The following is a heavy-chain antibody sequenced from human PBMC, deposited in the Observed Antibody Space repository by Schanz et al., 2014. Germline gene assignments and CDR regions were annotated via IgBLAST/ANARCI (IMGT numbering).Heavy chain of an antibody. CDR3: ARPGPLLGFDC. CDR2: IRYDGTSK. V-gene: IGHV3-33*08. J-gene: IGHJ4*02. Sequence: VELVESGGGLVQPGGSLRLSCAASGFTFSDHYMDWVRQAPGKGLEWVAVIRYDGTSKFYADSVKGRFTISRDNSRNSVYLQMNSLRDEDTALYYCARPGPLLGFDCWGQGTLVTVSS. D-gene: IGHD7-27*01. CDR1: GFTFSDHY.